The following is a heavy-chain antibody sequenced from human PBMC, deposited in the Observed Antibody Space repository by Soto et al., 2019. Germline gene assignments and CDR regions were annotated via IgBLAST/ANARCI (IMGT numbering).Heavy chain of an antibody. CDR2: INHSGST. CDR3: ARGPYYGMDV. Sequence: SETLSLTCAVYGGSFSGYYWSWIRQPPGKGLEWIGEINHSGSTNYNPSLKSRVTISVDTSKNQFSLKLSSVTAADTAVYYCARGPYYGMDVWGQGTTVTVSS. CDR1: GGSFSGYY. J-gene: IGHJ6*02. V-gene: IGHV4-34*01.